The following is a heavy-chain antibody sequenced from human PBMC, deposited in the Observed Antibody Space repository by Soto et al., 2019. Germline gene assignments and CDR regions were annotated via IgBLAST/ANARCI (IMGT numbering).Heavy chain of an antibody. D-gene: IGHD6-6*01. CDR2: IYWSGDE. V-gene: IGHV2-5*01. J-gene: IGHJ3*02. Sequence: QGTLKESGPTLVKPTQTLTLTCSFSGFPLSTSGVGVGWIRQSPGKALEWLAHIYWSGDEHYRPSLKSRLSTTKDTSKNQVVLIRTNMDPVDTATYYCARGLAPLPVFAFDIWAKGQWSPSLQ. CDR1: GFPLSTSGVG. CDR3: ARGLAPLPVFAFDI.